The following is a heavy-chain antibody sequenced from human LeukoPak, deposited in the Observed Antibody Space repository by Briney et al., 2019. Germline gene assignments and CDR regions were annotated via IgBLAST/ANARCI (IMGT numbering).Heavy chain of an antibody. CDR2: ISGSGGST. J-gene: IGHJ4*02. CDR3: ASNGGSIAAAGTLFDY. D-gene: IGHD6-13*01. CDR1: GFTFSSYA. V-gene: IGHV3-23*01. Sequence: GGSLRLSCAASGFTFSSYAMSWVRQAPGKGLEWVSAISGSGGSTYYADSVKGRFTISRDNSKNTLYLQMNSLRAEDAAVYYCASNGGSIAAAGTLFDYWGQGTLVTVSS.